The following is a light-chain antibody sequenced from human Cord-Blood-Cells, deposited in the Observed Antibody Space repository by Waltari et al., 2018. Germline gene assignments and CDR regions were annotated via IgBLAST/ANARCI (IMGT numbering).Light chain of an antibody. CDR3: CSYAGSYRV. J-gene: IGLJ1*01. Sequence: QSALTQPRSVSGSPGQSVTISCTGTSSDVGGYNYVSWYQQHPGKAPKLMIYDVSKRPSWVPDRFSGSESGNTASLTISGLQAEDEADYYCCSYAGSYRVFGTGTKVTVL. CDR2: DVS. V-gene: IGLV2-11*01. CDR1: SSDVGGYNY.